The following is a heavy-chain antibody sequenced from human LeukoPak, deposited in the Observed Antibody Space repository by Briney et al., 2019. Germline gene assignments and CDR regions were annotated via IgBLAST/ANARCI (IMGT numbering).Heavy chain of an antibody. CDR3: ARVRAVAGSSSGYYFDY. CDR2: IIPIFGTS. D-gene: IGHD6-19*01. Sequence: GASVNVSCRASGGTFSSYAISWVRQAPGQGLEWVGGIIPIFGTSNYAQKFQGRVTITADESTSTAYMELSSLRSGDTAVYYCARVRAVAGSSSGYYFDYWGQGTLVTVSS. J-gene: IGHJ4*02. CDR1: GGTFSSYA. V-gene: IGHV1-69*13.